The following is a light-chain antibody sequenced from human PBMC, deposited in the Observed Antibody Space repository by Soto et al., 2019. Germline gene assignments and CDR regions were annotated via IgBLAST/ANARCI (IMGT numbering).Light chain of an antibody. V-gene: IGKV3-15*01. CDR1: QSVSSN. J-gene: IGKJ1*01. CDR2: GAS. Sequence: EIVLTRSPGTLSLSPGERATLSCRASQSVSSNYLAWYQQKPGQAPRLLMYGASTRATGIPGRFSGSGSGTEFTLTISSLQSEDFAVYYCQQYNDWPPRTFGQGTKVDIK. CDR3: QQYNDWPPRT.